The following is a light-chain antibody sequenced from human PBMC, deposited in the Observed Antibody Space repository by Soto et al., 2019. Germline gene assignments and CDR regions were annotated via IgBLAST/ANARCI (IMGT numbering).Light chain of an antibody. CDR3: QQYSPSPLYD. J-gene: IGKJ2*01. Sequence: VLTQSPGTLSLSPGERATLSCRACQSVSSWYLAWYQQKPAQAPRLLFYATYTRATGIPDRFSGSGSGTDFALTICKLQPDDFAVYYCQQYSPSPLYDLGQGTKLEIK. CDR1: QSVSSWY. CDR2: ATY. V-gene: IGKV3-20*01.